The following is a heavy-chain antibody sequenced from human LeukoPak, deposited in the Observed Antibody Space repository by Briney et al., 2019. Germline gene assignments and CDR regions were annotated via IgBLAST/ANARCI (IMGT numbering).Heavy chain of an antibody. CDR1: GFTFSSYA. Sequence: GGSLRLSCAASGFTFSSYAMHWVRQAPGKGLEWVAVISYDGSNKYYADSVKGRFTISRDNSKNTLYLQMNSLRAEDTAVYYCAREGYASSGSYYYYYYMDVWGKGTTVTVSS. J-gene: IGHJ6*03. V-gene: IGHV3-30*01. D-gene: IGHD3-22*01. CDR3: AREGYASSGSYYYYYYMDV. CDR2: ISYDGSNK.